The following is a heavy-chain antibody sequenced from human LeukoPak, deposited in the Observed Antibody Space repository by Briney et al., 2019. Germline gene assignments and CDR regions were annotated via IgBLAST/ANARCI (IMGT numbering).Heavy chain of an antibody. Sequence: GASVKVSCKASGYTFTNYDINWVRQATGQGLEWMGRIIPILGIANYAQKFQGRVTITADKSTSTAYMELSSLRSEDTAVYYCAREPVEMAARFDYWGQGTLVTVSS. D-gene: IGHD5-24*01. CDR2: IIPILGIA. V-gene: IGHV1-69*04. CDR1: GYTFTNYD. CDR3: AREPVEMAARFDY. J-gene: IGHJ4*02.